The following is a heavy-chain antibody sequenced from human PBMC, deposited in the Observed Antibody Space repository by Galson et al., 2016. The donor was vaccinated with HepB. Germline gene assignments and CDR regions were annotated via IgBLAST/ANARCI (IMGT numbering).Heavy chain of an antibody. V-gene: IGHV1-2*02. CDR2: TNPKSADT. J-gene: IGHJ4*02. D-gene: IGHD6-19*01. Sequence: SVKVSCKASGAIFTGYLVHWVRQAPGQGLEWMGWTNPKSADTTYAQKFQDRVTMARDTSISTVYMELRRLSSDDTAMYYCELGGWLCFDRWGQGTLVTVSS. CDR1: GAIFTGYL. CDR3: ELGGWLCFDR.